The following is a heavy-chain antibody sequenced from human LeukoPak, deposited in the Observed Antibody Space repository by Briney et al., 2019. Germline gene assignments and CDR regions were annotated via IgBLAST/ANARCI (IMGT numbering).Heavy chain of an antibody. CDR2: IIPIFGTA. Sequence: SVKVSCKASGGTFSSYAISWVRQAPGQGLEWMGGIIPIFGTANYAQKFQGRVTITADKSTSTAYMELSSLRSEDTAVYYCARIPQYSSGWLSFDYWGQGTLVTVSS. J-gene: IGHJ4*02. CDR3: ARIPQYSSGWLSFDY. D-gene: IGHD6-19*01. CDR1: GGTFSSYA. V-gene: IGHV1-69*06.